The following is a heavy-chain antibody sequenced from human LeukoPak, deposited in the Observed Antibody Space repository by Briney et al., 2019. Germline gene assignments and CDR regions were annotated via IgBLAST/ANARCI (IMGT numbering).Heavy chain of an antibody. CDR1: GGSISSSSYY. Sequence: PSETLSLTCTVSGGSISSSSYYWGWIRQPPGKGLEWIGSIYYSGSTYYNPSLKSRVTISVDTSKNQFSLKLSSVTAADTAVYYCASGTYDYGDYAIDYWGQGTLVTVSS. D-gene: IGHD4-17*01. CDR3: ASGTYDYGDYAIDY. CDR2: IYYSGST. J-gene: IGHJ4*02. V-gene: IGHV4-39*01.